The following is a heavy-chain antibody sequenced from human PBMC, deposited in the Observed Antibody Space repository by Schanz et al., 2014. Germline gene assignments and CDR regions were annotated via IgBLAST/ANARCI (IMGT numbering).Heavy chain of an antibody. V-gene: IGHV3-30*02. Sequence: QVQLVESGGGVVQRGGSLRLSCAASGFIFSNYGMHWVRQAPGKGLEWVAFIWSDGSRTYHAESVKGRFTISRDNSRNTLYLQMDSLRDEDTAVYYCARGYSNIWSPMAYWGQGTLVAVSS. CDR1: GFIFSNYG. CDR2: IWSDGSRT. J-gene: IGHJ4*02. CDR3: ARGYSNIWSPMAY. D-gene: IGHD6-13*01.